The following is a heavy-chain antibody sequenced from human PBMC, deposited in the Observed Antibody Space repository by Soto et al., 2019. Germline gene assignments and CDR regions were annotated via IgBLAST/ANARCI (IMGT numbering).Heavy chain of an antibody. Sequence: ASVKVSCKASGYIFTNNDVSWVRQATGQGLEWMGWMNPGSGDTGYAQKFQGRVTMTRDISIATAYMELSSLRSDDTAIYYCARMETFGSLNWFDPLGQGTLVAFCS. CDR3: ARMETFGSLNWFDP. CDR2: MNPGSGDT. CDR1: GYIFTNND. V-gene: IGHV1-8*01. D-gene: IGHD3-16*01. J-gene: IGHJ5*02.